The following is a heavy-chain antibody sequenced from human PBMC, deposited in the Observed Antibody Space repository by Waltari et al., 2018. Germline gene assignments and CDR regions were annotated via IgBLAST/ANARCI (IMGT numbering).Heavy chain of an antibody. CDR1: GGSLSRSSYY. CDR3: ANYRSGTMEDY. Sequence: QLQLQESGPGLVKPSETLSLTCLVSGGSLSRSSYYWGWIRQPPGKGLEWIGSIYHNGGTLYNPSLQSRVTISIDTSKNQFSLKLTSVTAADTAVYYCANYRSGTMEDYWGQGTLVTVSS. V-gene: IGHV4-39*01. D-gene: IGHD3-10*01. CDR2: IYHNGGT. J-gene: IGHJ4*02.